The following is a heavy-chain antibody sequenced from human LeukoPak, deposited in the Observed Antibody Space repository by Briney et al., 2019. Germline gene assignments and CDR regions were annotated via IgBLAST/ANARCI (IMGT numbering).Heavy chain of an antibody. CDR2: VSGSGVST. CDR1: GFTFSTYA. J-gene: IGHJ6*03. CDR3: AKTFDSSGYYFYYYYMDV. D-gene: IGHD3-22*01. Sequence: GGSLRLSCAASGFTFSTYAMSWVRQAPGKGLEWVSAVSGSGVSTYHADSVKGRFTISRDNSKKMLYLQMNSLRAEDTAVYYCAKTFDSSGYYFYYYYMDVWGKGTTVTVSS. V-gene: IGHV3-23*01.